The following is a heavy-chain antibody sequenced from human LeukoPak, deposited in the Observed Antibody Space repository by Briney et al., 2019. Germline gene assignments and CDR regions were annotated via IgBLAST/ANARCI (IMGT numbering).Heavy chain of an antibody. D-gene: IGHD2-2*01. CDR2: ITESGGST. V-gene: IGHV3-23*01. CDR3: AKGMPYYYYMDV. CDR1: GLTFSSYD. Sequence: GGSLRLSCAASGLTFSSYDMSWVRQAPGKGLEWVSAITESGGSTYYADSVKGRFTISRDNSKNTLYLQVNSLRAEDTALYYCAKGMPYYYYMDVWAKGPRSPSP. J-gene: IGHJ6*03.